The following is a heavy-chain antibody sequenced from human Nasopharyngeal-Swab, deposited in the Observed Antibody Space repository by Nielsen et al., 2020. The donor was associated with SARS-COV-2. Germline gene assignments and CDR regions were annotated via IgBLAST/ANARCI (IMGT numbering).Heavy chain of an antibody. J-gene: IGHJ3*02. V-gene: IGHV1-69*01. Sequence: WVRQAPGQGFEWMGGIIPIFGTANYAQKFQGRVTITADESTSTAYMELSRLRSEDKAVYYCARGPSSGYYLYAFDIWGQGTMVTVSS. CDR2: IIPIFGTA. CDR3: ARGPSSGYYLYAFDI. D-gene: IGHD3-22*01.